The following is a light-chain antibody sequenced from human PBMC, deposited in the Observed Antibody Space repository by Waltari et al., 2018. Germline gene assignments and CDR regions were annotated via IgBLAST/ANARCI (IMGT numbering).Light chain of an antibody. CDR2: DAT. V-gene: IGKV3-15*01. J-gene: IGKJ4*01. CDR1: QSVNGD. Sequence: EVVMTQSPATLSVSPGERATLSCRASQSVNGDLAWYQQRPGQATRLLIHDATTSATGIPVRFSVSGSGTEFTLTISSLQSEDSAIYCCQQYNNWPPTFGGGTKVEIK. CDR3: QQYNNWPPT.